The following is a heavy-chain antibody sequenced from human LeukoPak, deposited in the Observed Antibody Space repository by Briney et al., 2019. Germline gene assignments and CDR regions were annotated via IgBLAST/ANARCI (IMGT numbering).Heavy chain of an antibody. CDR3: ARSADYYGSGSYYKSDY. CDR1: GYTFTGYY. CDR2: INPNSGGT. Sequence: ASVKVSCKASGYTFTGYYMHWVRQAPGQGLEWMGWINPNSGGTNYAQKLQGRVTMTTDTSTSTAYMELRSLRSDDTAVYYCARSADYYGSGSYYKSDYWGQGTLVTVSS. V-gene: IGHV1-2*02. J-gene: IGHJ4*02. D-gene: IGHD3-10*01.